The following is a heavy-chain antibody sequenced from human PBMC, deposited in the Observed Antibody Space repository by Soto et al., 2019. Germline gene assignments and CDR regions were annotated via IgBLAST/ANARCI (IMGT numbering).Heavy chain of an antibody. CDR1: GGTFSSYA. J-gene: IGHJ6*02. D-gene: IGHD5-12*01. V-gene: IGHV1-69*06. Sequence: ASVKVSCKASGGTFSSYAISWVRQAPGQGLEWMGGIIPIFGTANHAQKCQGRVTIAADKSTSTAYIELSSLRSEDTAVYYCARGAVEMATINGMDVWGQGTTVTVSS. CDR3: ARGAVEMATINGMDV. CDR2: IIPIFGTA.